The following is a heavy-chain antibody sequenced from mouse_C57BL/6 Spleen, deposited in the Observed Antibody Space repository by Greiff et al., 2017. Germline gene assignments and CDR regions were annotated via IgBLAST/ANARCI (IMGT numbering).Heavy chain of an antibody. CDR1: GYTFTSYW. J-gene: IGHJ1*03. Sequence: QVQLQQPGAELVMPGASVKLSCKASGYTFTSYWMHWVKQRPGQGLEWIGEIDPSDSYTNYNQKFKGKSTLTVDKSSSTAYMQLSSLTSEDSAVYYCARRWITTVVAFHWYFEGWGTGTTVTVSS. CDR3: ARRWITTVVAFHWYFEG. CDR2: IDPSDSYT. D-gene: IGHD1-1*01. V-gene: IGHV1-69*01.